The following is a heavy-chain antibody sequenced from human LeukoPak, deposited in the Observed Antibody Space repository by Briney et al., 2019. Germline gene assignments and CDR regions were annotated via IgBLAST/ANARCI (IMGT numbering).Heavy chain of an antibody. CDR1: GFTFSSYS. V-gene: IGHV3-48*01. Sequence: GGSLRLSXAASGFTFSSYSMNWVRQAPGKGLEWVSYISSSSSTIYYADSVKGRFTISRDNAKNSLYLQMNSLRAEDTAVYYCARDHNSKLRYFDYWGQGTLVTVSS. CDR2: ISSSSSTI. D-gene: IGHD3-9*01. J-gene: IGHJ4*02. CDR3: ARDHNSKLRYFDY.